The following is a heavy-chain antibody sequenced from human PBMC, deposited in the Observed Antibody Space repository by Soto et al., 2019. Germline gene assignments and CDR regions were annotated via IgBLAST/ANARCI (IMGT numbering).Heavy chain of an antibody. CDR2: ISGSGGST. D-gene: IGHD1-7*01. CDR3: AKDLWNYGGYGMDV. V-gene: IGHV3-23*01. CDR1: GFTFSSYA. J-gene: IGHJ6*02. Sequence: EVQLLESGGGLVQPGGSLRLSCAASGFTFSSYAMSWVRQAPGKGLEWVSAISGSGGSTYYADSVKGRFTISRDNSKNTLYLQMNNLRAEDTAVYYCAKDLWNYGGYGMDVWGQGTTVTVSS.